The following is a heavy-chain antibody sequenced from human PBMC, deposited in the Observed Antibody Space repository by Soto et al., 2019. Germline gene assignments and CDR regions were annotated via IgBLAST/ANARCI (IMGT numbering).Heavy chain of an antibody. CDR3: ARTGSGSYLGYYYYGMDV. Sequence: PSETLSLTCTVPGGSISSSSYYWGWIRQPPGKGLEWIGSIYYSGSTYYNPSLKSRVTISVDTSKNQFSLKLSSVTAADTAVYYCARTGSGSYLGYYYYGMDVWGQGTTVTVSS. CDR1: GGSISSSSYY. V-gene: IGHV4-39*01. D-gene: IGHD3-10*01. CDR2: IYYSGST. J-gene: IGHJ6*02.